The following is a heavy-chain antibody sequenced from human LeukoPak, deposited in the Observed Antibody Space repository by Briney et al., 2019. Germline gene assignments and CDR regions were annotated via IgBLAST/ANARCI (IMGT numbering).Heavy chain of an antibody. D-gene: IGHD6-13*01. CDR3: ARGYSSSWSEGAFDI. Sequence: GASVKVSCKASGYTFTGYYMHWVRQAPGQGLEWMGRINPNSGGTNYAQKFQGRVTMTRDTSISTAYMELSRLRSDDAAVYYCARGYSSSWSEGAFDIWGQGTMVTVSS. J-gene: IGHJ3*02. CDR1: GYTFTGYY. CDR2: INPNSGGT. V-gene: IGHV1-2*06.